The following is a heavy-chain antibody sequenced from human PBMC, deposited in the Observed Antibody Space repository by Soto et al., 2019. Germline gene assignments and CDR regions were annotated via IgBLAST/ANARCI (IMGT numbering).Heavy chain of an antibody. CDR1: GFTFSSYG. CDR3: AKDGLSYDSSGYPGY. CDR2: ISYDGSNK. Sequence: PGGSLRLSCAASGFTFSSYGMHWVRQAPGKGLEWVAVISYDGSNKYYADSVKGRFTISRDNSKNTLYLQMNSLRAEDTAVYYCAKDGLSYDSSGYPGYWGQGTLVTVSS. D-gene: IGHD3-22*01. J-gene: IGHJ4*02. V-gene: IGHV3-30*18.